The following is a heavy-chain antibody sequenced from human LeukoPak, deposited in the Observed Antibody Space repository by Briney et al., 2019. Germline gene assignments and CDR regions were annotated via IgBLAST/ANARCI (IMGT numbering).Heavy chain of an antibody. CDR3: AKEGSLVRYFDWLPLDY. V-gene: IGHV3-23*01. CDR1: GFTFSSYG. CDR2: ISGSGGST. J-gene: IGHJ4*02. Sequence: GGSLRLSCAASGFTFSSYGMSWVRQAPGKGLEWVSAISGSGGSTYYADSVKGRFTISRDNSKNTLYLRMNSLRAEDTAVYYCAKEGSLVRYFDWLPLDYWGQGTLVTVSS. D-gene: IGHD3-9*01.